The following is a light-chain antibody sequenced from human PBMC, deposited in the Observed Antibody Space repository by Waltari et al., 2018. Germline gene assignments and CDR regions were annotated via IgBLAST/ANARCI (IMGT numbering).Light chain of an antibody. V-gene: IGKV3D-20*02. Sequence: EIVLTQSPASLSLSPGERATLSCRASQSVSSNLAWYQQKPGQAPRLLIYAASSRTTGIPDRFSGRVSGTDFTLIFSRLEPEDFAVYYCQQYTNGPLTFGGGTKVEIK. CDR2: AAS. J-gene: IGKJ4*01. CDR3: QQYTNGPLT. CDR1: QSVSSN.